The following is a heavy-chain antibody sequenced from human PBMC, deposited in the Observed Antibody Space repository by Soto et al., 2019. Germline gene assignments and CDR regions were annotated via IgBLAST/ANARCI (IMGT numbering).Heavy chain of an antibody. CDR1: GFTFDDYA. J-gene: IGHJ6*02. CDR2: ISWNSDFI. V-gene: IGHV3-9*01. CDR3: AKDRGSPIVGVVDVRKFYCQDMDV. D-gene: IGHD3-3*01. Sequence: EVQLVESGGGLVRPGRSLRLSCAASGFTFDDYAMHWVRQAPGKGLEWVSGISWNSDFIAYADSVKGRFTVSRDNANNFLXLQRNRLRAEDTALYYCAKDRGSPIVGVVDVRKFYCQDMDVWGHGTTVTVSS.